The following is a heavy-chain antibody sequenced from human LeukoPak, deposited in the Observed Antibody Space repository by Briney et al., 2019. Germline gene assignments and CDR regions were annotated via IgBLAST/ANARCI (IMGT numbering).Heavy chain of an antibody. CDR3: ARDAVDTANAV. J-gene: IGHJ6*02. CDR2: IKQDGSEQ. D-gene: IGHD5-18*01. V-gene: IGHV3-7*01. Sequence: GGSLRLSCAASGLTFSNYWMNWVRQAPGKGLEWVANIKQDGSEQYYVDSVKGRFTVSRDNAKNTLYLQMNSLRAEDTAVYYCARDAVDTANAVWGQGTTVTVSS. CDR1: GLTFSNYW.